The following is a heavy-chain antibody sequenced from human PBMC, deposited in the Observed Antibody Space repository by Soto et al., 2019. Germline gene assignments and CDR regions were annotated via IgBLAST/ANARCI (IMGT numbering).Heavy chain of an antibody. CDR3: ARVRGHSYGYVDY. V-gene: IGHV3-33*01. D-gene: IGHD5-18*01. Sequence: PGGSLRLSCAVSGFIFSNFGMHWVRQAPGKGLEWVAVIWYDGSNEYYADSVKGRFTISKDNSKNTLYLQMNSLRAEDTAVYYCARVRGHSYGYVDYWGQGTLVTVSS. CDR1: GFIFSNFG. J-gene: IGHJ4*02. CDR2: IWYDGSNE.